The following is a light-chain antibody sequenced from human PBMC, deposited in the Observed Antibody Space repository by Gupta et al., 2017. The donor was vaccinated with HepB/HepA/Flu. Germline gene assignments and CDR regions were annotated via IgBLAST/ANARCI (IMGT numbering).Light chain of an antibody. CDR1: QSVRRW. V-gene: IGKV1-5*03. J-gene: IGKJ1*01. CDR2: KAS. CDR3: QQSDTFPPT. Sequence: DIKMTPSPSTLFASVGDRVTITCRASQSVRRWLAWYQQKLGKAPKLLIYKASTLESGVPSRFSGSGSGSEFTLTINSLQPDDFATYYCQQSDTFPPTFGQGTHVET.